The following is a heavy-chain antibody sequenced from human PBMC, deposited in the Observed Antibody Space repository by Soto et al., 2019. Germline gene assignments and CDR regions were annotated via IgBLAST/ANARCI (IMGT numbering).Heavy chain of an antibody. V-gene: IGHV3-74*01. Sequence: EVQLVESGGGLVQPGGSLRLSCAASGFTFSDYWMHWVRQAPGKGLEWVSRIKRDGSTTNYADSVKGRFTISRDNAKNTLYVEMNSLRVEDTADYHCARGAINYYYEDVCVKGTTVTVSS. J-gene: IGHJ6*03. CDR2: IKRDGSTT. CDR1: GFTFSDYW. CDR3: ARGAINYYYEDV.